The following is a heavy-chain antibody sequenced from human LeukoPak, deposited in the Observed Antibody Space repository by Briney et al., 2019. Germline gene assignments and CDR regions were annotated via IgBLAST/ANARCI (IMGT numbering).Heavy chain of an antibody. D-gene: IGHD2-2*01. V-gene: IGHV3-21*01. CDR3: ASENTRGTSGDLIDY. CDR2: ITSSGSYR. CDR1: GFTFSRYG. J-gene: IGHJ4*02. Sequence: GGSLRLSCAASGFTFSRYGMNWVRQAPGKGLEWVSSITSSGSYRYYADSVKGRFTISRDNAKNSLYLQMNSLRVEDTAVYYCASENTRGTSGDLIDYWGQGTTVTVSS.